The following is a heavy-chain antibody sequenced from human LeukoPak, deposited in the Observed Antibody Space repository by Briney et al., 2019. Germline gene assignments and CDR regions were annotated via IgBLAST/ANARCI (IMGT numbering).Heavy chain of an antibody. Sequence: GGSLILSCASSGFSFSSNTMSWVRQAPGRGLDLVSAISNNGGLTDYADSVKGRFTISRDNSKSTLYLHMDSLRAEDTAVYYCARDEDTSALSEYWGQGTLVTVSS. CDR3: ARDEDTSALSEY. V-gene: IGHV3-23*01. CDR1: GFSFSSNT. J-gene: IGHJ4*02. D-gene: IGHD2/OR15-2a*01. CDR2: ISNNGGLT.